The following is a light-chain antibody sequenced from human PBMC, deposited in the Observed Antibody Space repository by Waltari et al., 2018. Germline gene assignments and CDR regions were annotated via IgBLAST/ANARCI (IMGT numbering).Light chain of an antibody. V-gene: IGLV2-14*01. J-gene: IGLJ2*01. CDR1: SSDVGGYNY. CDR3: SSYTSSSTFSVV. CDR2: EVT. Sequence: QSALTQPASVSGSPGQSITISCTGTSSDVGGYNYVPAYQQHPGKAPKLIIYEVTNRPSGVSNRFSGSKSGNTASLTISGLQAEDEADYSCSSYTSSSTFSVVFGGGTKLTVL.